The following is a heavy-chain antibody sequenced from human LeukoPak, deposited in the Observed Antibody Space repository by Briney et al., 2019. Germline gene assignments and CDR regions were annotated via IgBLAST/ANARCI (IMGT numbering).Heavy chain of an antibody. Sequence: PGGSLRLSCAASGFTFSSYGMHWVRQAPGKGLEWVSAISGSGGSTYYADSVKGRFTISRDNSKNTLYLQMNSPRAEDTAVYYCAKGPDGTFDYWGQGTLVTVSS. D-gene: IGHD1-1*01. CDR3: AKGPDGTFDY. CDR2: ISGSGGST. CDR1: GFTFSSYG. V-gene: IGHV3-23*01. J-gene: IGHJ4*02.